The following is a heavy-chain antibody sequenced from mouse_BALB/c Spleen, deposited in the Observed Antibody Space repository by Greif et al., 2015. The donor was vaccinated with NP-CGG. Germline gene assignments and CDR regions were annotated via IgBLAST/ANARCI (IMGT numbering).Heavy chain of an antibody. CDR1: GFTFSSYG. D-gene: IGHD2-3*01. J-gene: IGHJ3*01. CDR3: ARGNDGYSWFAY. Sequence: EVKLVESGGGLVQPGGSLKLSCAASGFTFSSYGMSWVRQTPDKRLELVATINSNGGSTYYPDSVKGRFTISRDNAKNTLYLQMSSLKSEDTAMYYCARGNDGYSWFAYWGQGTLVTVSA. CDR2: INSNGGST. V-gene: IGHV5-6-3*01.